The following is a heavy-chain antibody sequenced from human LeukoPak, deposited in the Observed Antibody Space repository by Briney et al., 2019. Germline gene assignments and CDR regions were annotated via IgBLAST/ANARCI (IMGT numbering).Heavy chain of an antibody. J-gene: IGHJ5*02. Sequence: RGSLRLSCAASGFTFSSYWMSWVRQAPGKGLEWVANIKQDGSEKYYVDSVKGRFTVSRDNAKNSLYLQMNSLRAEDTAVYYCARSANYGVNWFDPWGQGTLVTVSS. D-gene: IGHD4-17*01. CDR3: ARSANYGVNWFDP. V-gene: IGHV3-7*05. CDR1: GFTFSSYW. CDR2: IKQDGSEK.